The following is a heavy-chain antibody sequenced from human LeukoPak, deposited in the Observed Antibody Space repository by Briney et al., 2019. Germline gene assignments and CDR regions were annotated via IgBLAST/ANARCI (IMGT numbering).Heavy chain of an antibody. J-gene: IGHJ4*02. CDR1: GYSISSGYY. CDR3: ARNMVRGVISDY. CDR2: IYHSGSI. Sequence: SETLSLTCSVSGYSISSGYYWGWIRQPPGKGLEWIGSIYHSGSIYCNSSLKSRVTISVDTSKNQFSLKLSSVTAADTAVYYCARNMVRGVISDYWGQGTLVTVSS. V-gene: IGHV4-38-2*02. D-gene: IGHD3-10*01.